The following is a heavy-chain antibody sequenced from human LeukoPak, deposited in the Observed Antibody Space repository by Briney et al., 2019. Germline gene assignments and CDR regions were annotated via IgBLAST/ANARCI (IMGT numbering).Heavy chain of an antibody. CDR2: INHSGST. D-gene: IGHD6-19*01. V-gene: IGHV4-34*01. CDR3: ARHSVAGLDY. J-gene: IGHJ4*02. CDR1: GGSFSGYY. Sequence: SETLSLTCAVYGGSFSGYYWSWIRQPPGKGLEWIGEINHSGSTNYNPSLKSRVTISVDTSKNQFSLKLSSVAAADTAVYYCARHSVAGLDYWGQGTLVTVSS.